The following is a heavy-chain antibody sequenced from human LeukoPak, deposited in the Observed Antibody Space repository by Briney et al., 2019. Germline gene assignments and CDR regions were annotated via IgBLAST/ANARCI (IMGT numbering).Heavy chain of an antibody. CDR1: GYTFTSYG. Sequence: GASVKVSCKASGYTFTSYGICWVRQARGQGLEWMGWISTYNGKTNYAQKIQGRVTMTTDTSTSTAYMELRSLRSDDTAVYYCARDLPYSSSWESIDYWGQGTLVTVSS. V-gene: IGHV1-18*01. J-gene: IGHJ4*02. D-gene: IGHD6-13*01. CDR3: ARDLPYSSSWESIDY. CDR2: ISTYNGKT.